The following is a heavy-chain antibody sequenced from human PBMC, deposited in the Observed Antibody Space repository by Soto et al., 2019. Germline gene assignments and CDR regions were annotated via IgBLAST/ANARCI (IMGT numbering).Heavy chain of an antibody. D-gene: IGHD1-7*01. CDR2: IYHSGST. CDR3: ARGQPELETSAFDY. CDR1: GGSISSGGYS. Sequence: SETLSLTCAVSGGSISSGGYSGSWFRQPPGKGLEWIGYIYHSGSTYYNPSPKSRVTISVDTSKNQFSLKLSSVTAADTAVYYCARGQPELETSAFDYWGQGTLVTVSS. J-gene: IGHJ4*02. V-gene: IGHV4-30-2*01.